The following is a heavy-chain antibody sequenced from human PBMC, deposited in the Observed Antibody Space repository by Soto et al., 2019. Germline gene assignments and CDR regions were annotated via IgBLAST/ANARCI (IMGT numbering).Heavy chain of an antibody. CDR2: ISSNGGST. J-gene: IGHJ3*02. CDR3: ARDGEGDFDI. D-gene: IGHD4-17*01. CDR1: GFTFSSYA. Sequence: EVQLVESGGGLVQPGGSLRLSCAASGFTFSSYAMHWVRQAPGKGLEYVSAISSNGGSTYYANSVKGRFTISRDNSKNTLYLQMGSLRAEDMAVYYCARDGEGDFDIWGQGTMVTVSS. V-gene: IGHV3-64*01.